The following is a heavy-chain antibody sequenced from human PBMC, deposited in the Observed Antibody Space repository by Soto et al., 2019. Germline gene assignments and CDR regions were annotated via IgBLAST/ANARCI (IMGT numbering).Heavy chain of an antibody. CDR1: GGSVSSDSYN. Sequence: PSENLSLTCSVSGGSVSSDSYNWSWLRQPPGKGLEWVGYISNSGTTNYNPSLKSRLTVSLDTSMNQFSLKLRSVTAADTALYYCARQRSSVVTQAYFDAWGQGALV. D-gene: IGHD2-15*01. V-gene: IGHV4-30-4*01. CDR2: ISNSGTT. CDR3: ARQRSSVVTQAYFDA. J-gene: IGHJ4*01.